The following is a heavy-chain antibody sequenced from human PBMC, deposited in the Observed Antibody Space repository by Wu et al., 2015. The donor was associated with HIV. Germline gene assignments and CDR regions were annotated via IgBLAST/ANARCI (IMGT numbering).Heavy chain of an antibody. D-gene: IGHD3-10*01. Sequence: QVQLVQSGSEVKEPGASVKVSCKTSGYTFTGYDINWVRQATGQGLEWMGWVSSYSGDSNYAQKFQGRLTLTRDTSTSIVYMELSSLRSEDTAVYYCAFVRGVKSGSWFDPWGQGTLVIVS. V-gene: IGHV1-8*02. CDR3: AFVRGVKSGSWFDP. J-gene: IGHJ5*02. CDR1: GYTFTGYD. CDR2: VSSYSGDS.